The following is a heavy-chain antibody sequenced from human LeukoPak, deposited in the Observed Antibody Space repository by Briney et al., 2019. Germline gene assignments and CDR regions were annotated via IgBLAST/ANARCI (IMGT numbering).Heavy chain of an antibody. Sequence: PGGSLRLSCAASGFTFSSYGMHWVRQAPGKGLEWVAFIRYDGSNKYYADSVKGRFTISRDNSKNTLYLQMNRLRAEDTAVDYCAKDGLSYLLRVENWFDPWGQGTLVTVSS. CDR2: IRYDGSNK. CDR3: AKDGLSYLLRVENWFDP. V-gene: IGHV3-30*02. CDR1: GFTFSSYG. D-gene: IGHD1-26*01. J-gene: IGHJ5*02.